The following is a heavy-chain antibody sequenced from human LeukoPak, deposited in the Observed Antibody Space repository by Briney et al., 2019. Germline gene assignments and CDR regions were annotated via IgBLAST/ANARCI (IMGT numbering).Heavy chain of an antibody. J-gene: IGHJ6*02. CDR2: IRNKANSYST. CDR1: GFTFSDHS. V-gene: IGHV3-72*01. Sequence: GGSLRLSCAASGFTFSDHSMDWVRQAPGKGLEWVGRIRNKANSYSTEYAASVKGRFTISRDDSKNSVYLQMNSLKTEDTAVYCCARGGSWAPLDVWGQGTTVTVSS. D-gene: IGHD3-16*01. CDR3: ARGGSWAPLDV.